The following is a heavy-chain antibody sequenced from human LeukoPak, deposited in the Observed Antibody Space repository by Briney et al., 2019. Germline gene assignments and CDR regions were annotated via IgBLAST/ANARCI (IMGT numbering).Heavy chain of an antibody. CDR1: GFTFSSYA. D-gene: IGHD1-26*01. CDR3: AKEGSKYRGSYIDY. CDR2: ISGSGGST. V-gene: IGHV3-23*01. Sequence: GGSLRLSCAASGFTFSSYAMSWVRQAPGKGLEWVSAISGSGGSTYYADSVKGRFTISRDNSKNTLYLQMSSLRAEDTAVYYCAKEGSKYRGSYIDYWGQGTLVTVSS. J-gene: IGHJ4*02.